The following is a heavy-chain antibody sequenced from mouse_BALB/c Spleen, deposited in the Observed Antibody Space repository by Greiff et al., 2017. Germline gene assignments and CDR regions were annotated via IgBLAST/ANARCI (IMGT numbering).Heavy chain of an antibody. D-gene: IGHD1-1*01. CDR2: IDPETGGT. V-gene: IGHV1-15*01. Sequence: VQLQQSGAELVRPGASVTLSCKASGYTFTDYEMHWVKQTPVHGLEWIGAIDPETGGTAYNQKFKGKATLTADKSSSTAYMELRSLTSEDSAVYYCTRYGSSYGYAMDYWGQGTSVTVSS. CDR3: TRYGSSYGYAMDY. CDR1: GYTFTDYE. J-gene: IGHJ4*01.